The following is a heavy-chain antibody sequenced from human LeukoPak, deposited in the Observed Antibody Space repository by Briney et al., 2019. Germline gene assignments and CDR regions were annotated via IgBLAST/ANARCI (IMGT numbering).Heavy chain of an antibody. CDR2: IYYSGST. V-gene: IGHV4-39*07. D-gene: IGHD3-22*01. J-gene: IGHJ4*02. CDR1: GGSISSSSYY. Sequence: PSETLSLTCTVSGGSISSSSYYWGWIRQPPGKGLEWIGSIYYSGSTYYNPSLKSRVTISVDTSKNQFSLKLSSVTAADTAVYYCAGKTSRITMKVADWGQGTLVTVSS. CDR3: AGKTSRITMKVAD.